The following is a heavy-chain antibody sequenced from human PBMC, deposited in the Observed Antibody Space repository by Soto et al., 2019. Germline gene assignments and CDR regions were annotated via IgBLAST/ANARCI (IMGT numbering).Heavy chain of an antibody. J-gene: IGHJ4*02. CDR1: GGSISSSSYY. D-gene: IGHD3-3*01. CDR2: IYYSGST. CDR3: ASQGYYDFWSGYYY. Sequence: SETLSLTCTVSGGSISSSSYYWGWIRQPPGKGLGWIGSIYYSGSTYYNPSLKSRVTISVDTSKNQFSLKLSSVTAADTAVYYCASQGYYDFWSGYYYWGQGTLVTVSS. V-gene: IGHV4-39*01.